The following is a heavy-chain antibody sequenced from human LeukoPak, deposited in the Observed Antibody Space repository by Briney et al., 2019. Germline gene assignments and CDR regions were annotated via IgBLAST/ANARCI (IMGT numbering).Heavy chain of an antibody. D-gene: IGHD3-3*01. V-gene: IGHV4-39*01. CDR3: ERQAGRFGEWLLEFHFDY. CDR2: IYYSGST. Sequence: PSETLSLTCTVSGGSICSSSYYWGWIRQPPGKGLEWIGSIYYSGSTYYNPSLKSRVTISVDTSKNQFSLKLSSVTAADTAVYYCERQAGRFGEWLLEFHFDYWGQGTLVTVSS. CDR1: GGSICSSSYY. J-gene: IGHJ4*02.